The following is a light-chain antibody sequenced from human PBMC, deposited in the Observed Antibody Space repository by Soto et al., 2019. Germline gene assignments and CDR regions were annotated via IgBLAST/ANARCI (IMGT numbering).Light chain of an antibody. CDR2: EGT. Sequence: QSVLTQPASMSGSPGQSITISCTGSGNDFGSRNFVSWYQQRPNKAPKLMIFEGTKRPSGVSDRFSASKSGYTASLTISGLRAEDEANYYCCSYAGGTTWVFGGGTKLTVL. CDR1: GNDFGSRNF. J-gene: IGLJ3*02. CDR3: CSYAGGTTWV. V-gene: IGLV2-23*01.